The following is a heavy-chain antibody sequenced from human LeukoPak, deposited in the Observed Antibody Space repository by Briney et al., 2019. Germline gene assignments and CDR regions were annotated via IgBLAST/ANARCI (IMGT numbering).Heavy chain of an antibody. CDR2: IIPIFGTA. Sequence: ASVKVSCKASGGTFSSYAISWVRQAPGQGLEWMGGIIPIFGTANYAQKFQGRVTITADESTSTAYMELSSLRSEDTAVYYCARDSGDDFSNWFDPWGQGTLVTVSS. CDR1: GGTFSSYA. V-gene: IGHV1-69*13. J-gene: IGHJ5*02. D-gene: IGHD3-3*01. CDR3: ARDSGDDFSNWFDP.